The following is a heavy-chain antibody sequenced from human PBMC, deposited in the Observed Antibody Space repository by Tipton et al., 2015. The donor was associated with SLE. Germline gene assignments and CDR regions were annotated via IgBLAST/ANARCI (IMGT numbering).Heavy chain of an antibody. D-gene: IGHD5-24*01. CDR1: GDSISSYY. J-gene: IGHJ4*02. Sequence: TLSLTCTVSGDSISSYYWNWIRQPPGKGLEWIGYVYYSGGTNYNPSLKSRVTISVDPSKNQFSLKLHSVAAADTAVYFCARVREDHNYDFDNWGQGTLVTVSS. CDR2: VYYSGGT. V-gene: IGHV4-59*12. CDR3: ARVREDHNYDFDN.